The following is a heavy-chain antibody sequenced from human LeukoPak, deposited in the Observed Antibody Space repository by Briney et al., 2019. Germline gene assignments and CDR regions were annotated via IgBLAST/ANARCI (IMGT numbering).Heavy chain of an antibody. CDR3: ARGDDSSRVH. V-gene: IGHV3-7*04. CDR1: GFTFTNFW. Sequence: GGSLRLSCAVSGFTFTNFWMSWVRQAPGRGLEWVANIHTEGNEKYHVESVKGRFTISRDSTKNLLFLQMDGLRVEDTAVYYCARGDDSSRVHWGQGTLVTVSS. CDR2: IHTEGNEK. D-gene: IGHD1-1*01. J-gene: IGHJ1*01.